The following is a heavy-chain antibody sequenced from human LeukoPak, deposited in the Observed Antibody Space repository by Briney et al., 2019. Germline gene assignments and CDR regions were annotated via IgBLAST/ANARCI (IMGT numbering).Heavy chain of an antibody. D-gene: IGHD5-12*01. V-gene: IGHV3-74*01. CDR1: GFTLSSYW. CDR3: AREDSGYDSFDY. J-gene: IGHJ4*02. Sequence: GGSLRLSCAASGFTLSSYWMHWVRQAPGKGLVWVSRINSDGSSTSYADSVKGRFTISRDNAKNTLYLQMNSLRAEDTAVYYCAREDSGYDSFDYWGQGTLVTVSS. CDR2: INSDGSST.